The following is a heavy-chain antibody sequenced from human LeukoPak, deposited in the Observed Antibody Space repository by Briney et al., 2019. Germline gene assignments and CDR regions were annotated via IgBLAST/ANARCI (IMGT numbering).Heavy chain of an antibody. Sequence: ASVKVSCKASGYTFTGYYMHWVQQAPGKGLEWMGRVDPEDGETIYAEKFQGRVTITADTSTDTAYMELSSLRSEDTAAYYCATDPPGIAAAEPFDYWGQGTLVTVSS. J-gene: IGHJ4*02. D-gene: IGHD6-13*01. CDR3: ATDPPGIAAAEPFDY. V-gene: IGHV1-69-2*01. CDR1: GYTFTGYY. CDR2: VDPEDGET.